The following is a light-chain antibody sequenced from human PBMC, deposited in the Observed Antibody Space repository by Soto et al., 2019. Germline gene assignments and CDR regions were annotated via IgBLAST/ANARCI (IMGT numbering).Light chain of an antibody. J-gene: IGKJ1*01. V-gene: IGKV1-5*03. CDR2: KAS. CDR3: QQSYSMPQT. Sequence: DIQMTQSPSTLSASVGDRVTITCRASQSISSWLAWYQQKPGKAPNLLIYKASSLESGVPSRFSGSGSETDFTLTISSLQPEDFATYYCQQSYSMPQTFGQGTKVEIK. CDR1: QSISSW.